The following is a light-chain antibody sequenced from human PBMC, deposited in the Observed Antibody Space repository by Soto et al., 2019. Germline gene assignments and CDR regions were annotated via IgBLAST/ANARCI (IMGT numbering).Light chain of an antibody. CDR2: DVS. V-gene: IGLV2-14*01. CDR3: SSNTSSRPLEGVL. Sequence: QSALTQPASVSGSPGQSITISCTGTSSDVGGYNYVSWYQQHPGKAPKLMIYDVSNRPSGVSNRFSGTKSGNTASLTISGLQREDEADYSCSSNTSSRPLEGVLFGGGTKLTVL. J-gene: IGLJ2*01. CDR1: SSDVGGYNY.